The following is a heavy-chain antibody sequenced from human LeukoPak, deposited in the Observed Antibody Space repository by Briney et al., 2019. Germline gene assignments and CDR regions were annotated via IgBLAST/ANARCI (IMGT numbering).Heavy chain of an antibody. V-gene: IGHV1-46*01. CDR1: GYSFTSHY. CDR3: ARGVLKVREWRFAARYYFDY. J-gene: IGHJ4*02. CDR2: INPSGSST. Sequence: GASVKVSCKASGYSFTSHYMHWVRQAPGQGLEWLGLINPSGSSTLYAQKFQGRVTMTRDMSTTTDYMELSSLRSEDTAVYYCARGVLKVREWRFAARYYFDYWGQGTLVTVSS. D-gene: IGHD3-16*01.